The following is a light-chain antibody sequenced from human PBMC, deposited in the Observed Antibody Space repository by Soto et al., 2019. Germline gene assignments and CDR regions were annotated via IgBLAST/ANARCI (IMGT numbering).Light chain of an antibody. V-gene: IGKV1-9*01. CDR2: AAS. Sequence: IQFTQSPSSVSAAVGDEVTAVCPASQGINTFLAWYQQKAGKAPKLLIYAASTLQSGVPSRFSGSGSGTDFTLTISSLQPDDFATYYCQHYKSYSEEFGQGTKVDI. CDR1: QGINTF. CDR3: QHYKSYSEE. J-gene: IGKJ1*01.